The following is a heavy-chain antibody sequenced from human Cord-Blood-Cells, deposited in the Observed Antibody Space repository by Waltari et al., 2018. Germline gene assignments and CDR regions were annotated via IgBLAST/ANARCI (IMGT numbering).Heavy chain of an antibody. CDR2: IIPILGIA. V-gene: IGHV1-69*02. Sequence: QVQLVQSGAEVKTPGSSVKVSCKASGGTFRSYTISWLRQAPGQGLAWMGRIIPILGIANYAQKFQGRVTITADKSTSTAYMELSSLRSEDTAVYYCAKQNGDYDAFDIWGQGTMVTVSS. D-gene: IGHD4-17*01. CDR3: AKQNGDYDAFDI. J-gene: IGHJ3*02. CDR1: GGTFRSYT.